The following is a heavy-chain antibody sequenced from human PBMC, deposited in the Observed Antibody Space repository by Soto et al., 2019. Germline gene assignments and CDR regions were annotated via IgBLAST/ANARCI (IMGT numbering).Heavy chain of an antibody. J-gene: IGHJ4*02. V-gene: IGHV1-2*04. CDR2: INPNSGGT. CDR3: ARASIAAALNYFDY. D-gene: IGHD6-13*01. CDR1: GYTFTSYY. Sequence: EASVKVSCKASGYTFTSYYMHWVRQAPGQGLEWMGRINPNSGGTNYAQKFQGWVTMTRDTSISTAYMELSRLRSDDTAVYYCARASIAAALNYFDYWGQGTLVTVSS.